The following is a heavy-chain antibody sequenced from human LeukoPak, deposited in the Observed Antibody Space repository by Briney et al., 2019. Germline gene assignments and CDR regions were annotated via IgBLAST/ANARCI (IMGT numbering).Heavy chain of an antibody. CDR2: IYYSGST. V-gene: IGHV4-59*08. J-gene: IGHJ5*02. CDR1: VASFSGYY. D-gene: IGHD3-9*01. Sequence: AETPSLTCAVYVASFSGYYGRWTRQPPGKGLGWIRYIYYSGSTNYNPSLKGRITISVDTSKNQFSLRVLFTTAADTGVYDCARGPAVYYDSLTGYGSGSFDPWGQGTLVTVSS. CDR3: ARGPAVYYDSLTGYGSGSFDP.